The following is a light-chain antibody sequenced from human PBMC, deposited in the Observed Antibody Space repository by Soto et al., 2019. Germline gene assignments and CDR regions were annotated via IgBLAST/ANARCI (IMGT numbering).Light chain of an antibody. CDR1: QSISKY. Sequence: DVKMSQSPSYLSASVGDRVTITCRASQSISKYLNWYQQKPGKAPKLLIFAASSLQSGVPSRFSGSGSGTDFTLTISSLQPEDFATYYCQQSYSTPRTFGQGSKVDI. V-gene: IGKV1-39*01. CDR2: AAS. J-gene: IGKJ1*01. CDR3: QQSYSTPRT.